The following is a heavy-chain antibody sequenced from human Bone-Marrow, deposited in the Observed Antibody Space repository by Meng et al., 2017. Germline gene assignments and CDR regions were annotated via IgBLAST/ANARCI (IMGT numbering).Heavy chain of an antibody. J-gene: IGHJ4*02. CDR2: INHSGST. V-gene: IGHV4-34*01. D-gene: IGHD5-18*01. Sequence: QVQLQQWGAGLLKPSETLSLTCAVSGGSFSGYYWSWIRQPPGKGLEWIGEINHSGSTNYNPSLKSRVTISVDTSKNQFSLKLSSVTAADTAVYYCARGLGGYSYGYVDYWGQGTLVTVSS. CDR3: ARGLGGYSYGYVDY. CDR1: GGSFSGYY.